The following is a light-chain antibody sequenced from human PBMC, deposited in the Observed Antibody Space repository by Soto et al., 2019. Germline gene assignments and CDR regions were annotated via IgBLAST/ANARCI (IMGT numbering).Light chain of an antibody. CDR2: KVS. CDR1: QSLLTTDGNTY. CDR3: MQRTHWPWT. J-gene: IGKJ1*01. Sequence: DVVMIQSPLSLPVTLGQPASISCRSSQSLLTTDGNTYLNWFQQRQGQSPRRLIYKVSNRDSGVPDRFSGSGSGTDFTLKISRVEAEDVGVYYCMQRTHWPWTFVQGTKVEIK. V-gene: IGKV2-30*01.